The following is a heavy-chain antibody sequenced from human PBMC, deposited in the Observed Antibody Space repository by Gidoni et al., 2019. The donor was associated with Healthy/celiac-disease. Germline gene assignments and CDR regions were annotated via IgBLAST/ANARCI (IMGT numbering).Heavy chain of an antibody. Sequence: QVQLVQSGAEVKKPGSSVKVSCKASGGTFSSYTISWVRQAPGQGLEWMGRIIPILGIANYAQKFQGRVTITADKSTSTAYMELSSLRSEDTAVYYCARVPRGIYSYGYRIDYWGQGTLVTVSS. V-gene: IGHV1-69*02. D-gene: IGHD5-18*01. CDR1: GGTFSSYT. CDR3: ARVPRGIYSYGYRIDY. J-gene: IGHJ4*02. CDR2: IIPILGIA.